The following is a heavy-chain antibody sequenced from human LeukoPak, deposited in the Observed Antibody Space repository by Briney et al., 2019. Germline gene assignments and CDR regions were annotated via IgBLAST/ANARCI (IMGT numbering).Heavy chain of an antibody. CDR2: INPNSGGT. CDR3: ARDFRAAMVSDWFDP. Sequence: GASVKVSCKASADTFTGYYMHWVRQAPGQGLEWMGWINPNSGGTNYAQKFQGRVTMTRDTSISTAYMELSRLRSDDTAVYYCARDFRAAMVSDWFDPWGQGTLVTVSS. J-gene: IGHJ5*02. V-gene: IGHV1-2*02. CDR1: ADTFTGYY. D-gene: IGHD5-18*01.